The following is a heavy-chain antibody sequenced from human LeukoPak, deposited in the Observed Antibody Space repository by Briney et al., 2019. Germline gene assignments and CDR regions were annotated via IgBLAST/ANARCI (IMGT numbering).Heavy chain of an antibody. Sequence: GGSLRLSCAASGFTFSNYEMNWVRQAPGEGLEWISHISNIGDIIHYADSVEGRFTISRDNAKNSLYLQMNSLRAEDTAVYYCAKSHGYSYGFDYWGQGTLVTVSS. V-gene: IGHV3-48*03. CDR1: GFTFSNYE. J-gene: IGHJ4*02. D-gene: IGHD5-18*01. CDR2: ISNIGDII. CDR3: AKSHGYSYGFDY.